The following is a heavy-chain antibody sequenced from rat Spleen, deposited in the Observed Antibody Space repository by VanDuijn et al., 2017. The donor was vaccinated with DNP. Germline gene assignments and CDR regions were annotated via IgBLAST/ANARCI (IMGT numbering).Heavy chain of an antibody. J-gene: IGHJ3*01. V-gene: IGHV5S10*01. D-gene: IGHD4-3*01. CDR2: IIYDGSST. CDR1: GFTFSDYA. Sequence: EVQLVESGGGLVQPGNSLKLSCAASGFTFSDYAMAWVRQSPKKGLEWVATIIYDGSSTYYRDSVKGRFTIFRDNAKSTLYLQMDSLRSEDTATYYCATLTRGHWFAYWGQGTLVTVSS. CDR3: ATLTRGHWFAY.